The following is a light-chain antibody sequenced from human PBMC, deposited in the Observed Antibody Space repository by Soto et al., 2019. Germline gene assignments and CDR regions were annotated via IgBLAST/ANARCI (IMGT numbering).Light chain of an antibody. Sequence: QSVLTQPPSASGTPGQRVTVSCSGRTSDIGTNAVNWFQHLPGTAPRLLIYTNNQRPSGVPDRFSGSKSGTSASLAISGLQSEDEATYYCATWHDSFYVFGTGTKVTVL. CDR2: TNN. CDR1: TSDIGTNA. J-gene: IGLJ1*01. V-gene: IGLV1-44*01. CDR3: ATWHDSFYV.